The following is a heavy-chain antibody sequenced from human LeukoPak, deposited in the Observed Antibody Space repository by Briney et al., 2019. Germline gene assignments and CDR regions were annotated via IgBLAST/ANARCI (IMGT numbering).Heavy chain of an antibody. CDR3: ARDSQSPITTVMVY. CDR2: ISYDGSNK. CDR1: GFTFSSYG. V-gene: IGHV3-30*03. Sequence: GGSLRLSCAASGFTFSSYGMHWVRQAPGKGLEWVAVISYDGSNKYYADSVKGRFTISRDNSKNTLYLQMNSLRAEDTAVYYCARDSQSPITTVMVYWGQRTLVTVSS. D-gene: IGHD4-11*01. J-gene: IGHJ4*02.